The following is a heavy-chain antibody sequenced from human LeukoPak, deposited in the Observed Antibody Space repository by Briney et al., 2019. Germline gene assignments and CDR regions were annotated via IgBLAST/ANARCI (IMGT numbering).Heavy chain of an antibody. CDR3: ARDTVYQLLAY. Sequence: ASVKVSCKASGYTFTSYGISWVRQAPGQGLEWMGWISANDGNTDYPQKLQGRVTMTTDTSTSTAYMELRSLRSDDTAVYYCARDTVYQLLAYWGQGTLVTVSS. D-gene: IGHD2-2*01. CDR2: ISANDGNT. V-gene: IGHV1-18*01. CDR1: GYTFTSYG. J-gene: IGHJ4*02.